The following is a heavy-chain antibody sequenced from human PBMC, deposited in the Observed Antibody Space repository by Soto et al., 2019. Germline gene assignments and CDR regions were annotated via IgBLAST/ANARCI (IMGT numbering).Heavy chain of an antibody. Sequence: PSETLSLTCTVSGGSISSSSYYWGWIRQPPGKGLEWIGSIYYSGNTYYNPSLKSRVTISVDTSKNQFSLKLSSVTAADTAMYYCARVFSSSWFYYFDYWGQGALVTVSS. CDR3: ARVFSSSWFYYFDY. CDR1: GGSISSSSYY. J-gene: IGHJ4*02. V-gene: IGHV4-39*07. CDR2: IYYSGNT. D-gene: IGHD6-13*01.